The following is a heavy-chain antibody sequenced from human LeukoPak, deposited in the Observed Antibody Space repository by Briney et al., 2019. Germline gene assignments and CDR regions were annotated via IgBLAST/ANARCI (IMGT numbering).Heavy chain of an antibody. Sequence: GGSLRLSCAASGFTVSSNFMSWVRQAPGKGLEWVSVIYSGGSTYYADSVKGRFTISRDNSKNTLYLQMNSLRAEDTAVYYCARGGDYYDSSGYYYPYYFDYWGQGTLVTVSS. CDR2: IYSGGST. J-gene: IGHJ4*02. CDR1: GFTVSSNF. V-gene: IGHV3-66*01. CDR3: ARGGDYYDSSGYYYPYYFDY. D-gene: IGHD3-22*01.